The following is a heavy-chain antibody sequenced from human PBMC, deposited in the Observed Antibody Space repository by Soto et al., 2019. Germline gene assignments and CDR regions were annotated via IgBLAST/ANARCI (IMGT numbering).Heavy chain of an antibody. D-gene: IGHD3-22*01. CDR3: ARQIYDSDTGPNFQYYFDS. CDR2: IDPSDSQT. CDR1: GYSFAGYW. Sequence: GESLKISCKGSGYSFAGYWIAWVRQKPGKGLAWMGRIDPSDSQTYYSPSFRGHVTISVTKSITTVFLQWSSLSASDTAMYYCARQIYDSDTGPNFQYYFDSWGQGTPVTVSS. V-gene: IGHV5-10-1*01. J-gene: IGHJ4*02.